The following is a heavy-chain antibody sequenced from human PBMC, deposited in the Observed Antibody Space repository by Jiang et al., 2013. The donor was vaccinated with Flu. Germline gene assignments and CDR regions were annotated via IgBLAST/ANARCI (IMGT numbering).Heavy chain of an antibody. Sequence: SGAEVKQPGTSVKVSCKTSGFTFSNSAIQWVRQARGQHLEWIGWIIVGSGRTNSAQRFQERVTFTKDMSTNTAYMELSSLRSDDTAVYYCAAELYSSGCCKFDYWGQGTPVTVSP. CDR2: IIVGSGRT. CDR1: GFTFSNSA. V-gene: IGHV1-58*02. D-gene: IGHD6-25*01. CDR3: AAELYSSGCCKFDY. J-gene: IGHJ4*02.